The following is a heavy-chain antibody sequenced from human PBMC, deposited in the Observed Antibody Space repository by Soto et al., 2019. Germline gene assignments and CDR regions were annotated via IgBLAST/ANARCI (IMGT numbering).Heavy chain of an antibody. J-gene: IGHJ4*02. CDR3: ARGNWNAALIDY. V-gene: IGHV3-7*05. Sequence: GGSLRLSCAASGFTFSGYWMTWVRQGPGKGLECVANIKEDGSEKYYVDSVKGRFTISRDNAKNSLYLQMNSLRAEDTAVYYWARGNWNAALIDYWGQGTPVTVSS. CDR2: IKEDGSEK. CDR1: GFTFSGYW. D-gene: IGHD1-1*01.